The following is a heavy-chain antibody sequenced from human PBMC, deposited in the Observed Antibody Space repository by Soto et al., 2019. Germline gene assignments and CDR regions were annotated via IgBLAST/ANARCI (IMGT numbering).Heavy chain of an antibody. Sequence: ASVKVSCKVSGNTLTELSVHWVRQAPGKGLDWMGGFDPEDDEPIYAQKFQGRVTMAEDTSTDTAYMELNSLRSDDTAVYYCATPRSPNSRDACDSWGQGTMVTVSS. J-gene: IGHJ3*01. CDR3: ATPRSPNSRDACDS. CDR1: GNTLTELS. CDR2: FDPEDDEP. V-gene: IGHV1-24*01. D-gene: IGHD1-7*01.